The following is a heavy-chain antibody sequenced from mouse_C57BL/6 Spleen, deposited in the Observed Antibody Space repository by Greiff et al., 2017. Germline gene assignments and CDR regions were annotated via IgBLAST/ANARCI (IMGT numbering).Heavy chain of an antibody. CDR3: ASPSTVVATEAMDY. J-gene: IGHJ4*01. V-gene: IGHV1-53*01. Sequence: VQLQQPGTELVKPGASVKLSCKASGYTFTSYWMHWVKQRPGQGLEWIGNINPSNGGTNYNEKFKSKATLTVDKSSSTAYMQLSSLTAEDSAVYDCASPSTVVATEAMDYWGQGTSVTVSS. D-gene: IGHD1-1*01. CDR1: GYTFTSYW. CDR2: INPSNGGT.